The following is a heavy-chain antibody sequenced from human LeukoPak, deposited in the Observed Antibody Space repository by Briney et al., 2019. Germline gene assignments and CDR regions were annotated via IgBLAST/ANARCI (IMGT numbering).Heavy chain of an antibody. V-gene: IGHV3-30*04. CDR1: GFTFSSYA. D-gene: IGHD2-2*01. CDR3: ARDYCSSTSCIFVNYFDY. CDR2: ISYDGSNK. J-gene: IGHJ4*02. Sequence: GGSLRLSCAASGFTFSSYAMHWVRQAPGKGLEWVAVISYDGSNKYYADSVKGRFTISRDNSKNTLYLQMNSLRAEDTAVYYCARDYCSSTSCIFVNYFDYWGQGTLVTVSS.